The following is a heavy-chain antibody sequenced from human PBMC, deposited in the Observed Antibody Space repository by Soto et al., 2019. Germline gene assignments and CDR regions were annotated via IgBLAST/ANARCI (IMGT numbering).Heavy chain of an antibody. J-gene: IGHJ3*02. CDR2: IKQDGSEK. D-gene: IGHD3-16*01. Sequence: GGSLRLSCAASGFTFSSYWMSWVRQAPGKGLEWVANIKQDGSEKYYVDSVKGRFTISRDNAKNSLYLQMNSLRAEDTAVYYCATETSLGAFDIWGQGTMVTVSS. CDR1: GFTFSSYW. V-gene: IGHV3-7*01. CDR3: ATETSLGAFDI.